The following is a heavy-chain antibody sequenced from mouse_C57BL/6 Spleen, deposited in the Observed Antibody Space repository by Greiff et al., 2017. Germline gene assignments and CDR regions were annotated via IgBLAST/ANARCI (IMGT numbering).Heavy chain of an antibody. J-gene: IGHJ2*01. CDR3: ARQNYGSSYVTY. D-gene: IGHD1-1*01. Sequence: VQLQQPGAELVKPGASVKMSCKASGYTFTSYWITWVKQRPGQGLEWIGDIYPGSGSTNYNEKFKSKATLTVDTSSSTAYMQLSSLTSEDSAVYYCARQNYGSSYVTYWGQGTTLTVSS. CDR2: IYPGSGST. CDR1: GYTFTSYW. V-gene: IGHV1-55*01.